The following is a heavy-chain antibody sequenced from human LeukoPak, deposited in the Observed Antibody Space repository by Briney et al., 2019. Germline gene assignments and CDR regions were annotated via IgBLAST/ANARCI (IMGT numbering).Heavy chain of an antibody. CDR1: DNSISSFY. CDR2: VYKTGHT. D-gene: IGHD3-10*01. V-gene: IGHV4-59*08. CDR3: APHRFGEPHFEY. J-gene: IGHJ4*02. Sequence: KPSETLSLTCTVSDNSISSFYWSWIRQPPGKGLEWIGFVYKTGHTNYNPSLKSRVAISLDGSKSQVSLRLTSVTAADTAVYYCAPHRFGEPHFEYWGRGTLVSVSS.